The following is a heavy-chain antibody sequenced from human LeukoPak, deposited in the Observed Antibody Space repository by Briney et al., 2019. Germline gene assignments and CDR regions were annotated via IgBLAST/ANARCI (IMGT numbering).Heavy chain of an antibody. J-gene: IGHJ4*02. V-gene: IGHV4-4*09. CDR3: ATLDTAMVPPG. CDR1: GGSISSYY. D-gene: IGHD5-18*01. CDR2: IYTSGST. Sequence: SETLSLTCTVSGGSISSYYWSWIRQPPGKGLEWIGYIYTSGSTNYNPSLKSRVTISVDTSKNQFSLKLGSVTAADTAVYYCATLDTAMVPPGWGQGTLVTVSS.